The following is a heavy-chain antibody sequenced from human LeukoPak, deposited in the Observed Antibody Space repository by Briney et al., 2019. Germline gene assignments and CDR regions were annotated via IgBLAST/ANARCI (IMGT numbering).Heavy chain of an antibody. J-gene: IGHJ6*02. CDR3: ARRLRSASSYGTDV. V-gene: IGHV3-72*01. CDR2: SKDKVNSYTT. CDR1: GFTSGDHH. Sequence: GGSMRLSCAAAGFTSGDHHMDWVRQAPGTGLEWVGRSKDKVNSYTTEYAASVKGRFISSRDDSKDSLNLQVNGLTTEHTAVDYCARRLRSASSYGTDVWGQGSTVTVSS. D-gene: IGHD4-17*01.